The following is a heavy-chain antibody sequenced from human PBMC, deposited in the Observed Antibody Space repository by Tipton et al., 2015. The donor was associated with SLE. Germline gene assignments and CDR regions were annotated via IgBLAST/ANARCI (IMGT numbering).Heavy chain of an antibody. CDR1: GGSFSGYY. CDR3: ARCVGYSYGFDY. J-gene: IGHJ4*02. D-gene: IGHD5-18*01. CDR2: INHSGST. Sequence: TLSLTCAVYGGSFSGYYWSWICQPPGKGLEWIGEINHSGSTNYNPSLKSRVTISVDTSKNQFSLKLSSVTAADTAVYYCARCVGYSYGFDYWGQGTLVTVSS. V-gene: IGHV4-34*01.